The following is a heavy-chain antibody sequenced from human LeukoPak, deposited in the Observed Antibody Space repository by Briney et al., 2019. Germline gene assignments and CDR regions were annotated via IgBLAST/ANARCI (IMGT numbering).Heavy chain of an antibody. CDR3: ARGPHREYLEQWLTGQFGY. CDR1: GFTFSSYW. J-gene: IGHJ4*02. V-gene: IGHV3-7*03. Sequence: GGSLRLSCAASGFTFSSYWMSWVRQAPGKGLEWVANIKQDGSEKYYVDSVKGRFTISRDNAKNSLYLQMNSLRAEDTAVYYCARGPHREYLEQWLTGQFGYWGQGTLVTVS. CDR2: IKQDGSEK. D-gene: IGHD6-19*01.